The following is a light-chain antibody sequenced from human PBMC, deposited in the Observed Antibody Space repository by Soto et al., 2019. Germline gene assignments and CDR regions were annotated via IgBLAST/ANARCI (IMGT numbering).Light chain of an antibody. CDR2: LGS. J-gene: IGKJ1*01. CDR3: MQALQTPPT. Sequence: DIVMTQSPLSLPVTPGEPASISCRSSQSLLHSNGYKYLEWYLQKPGQSPQLLIYLGSNRASGVPDRFSGSGSGGDFTLKISRVEAEDVGVYYCMQALQTPPTFGQGTKVDIK. V-gene: IGKV2-28*01. CDR1: QSLLHSNGYKY.